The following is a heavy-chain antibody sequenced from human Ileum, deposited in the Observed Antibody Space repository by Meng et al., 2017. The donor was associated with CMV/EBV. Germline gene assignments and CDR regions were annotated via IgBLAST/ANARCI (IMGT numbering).Heavy chain of an antibody. Sequence: SETLSLTCTISGGSITNYYWSWIRQPPGKGLEWIGYIYYTRSTNYNPSLKRRVFISLDTSKNQFSLKLSSVTAADTAVYYCARVSAYLITFDPWGQGTLVTVSS. CDR2: IYYTRST. CDR3: ARVSAYLITFDP. V-gene: IGHV4-59*01. CDR1: GGSITNYY. J-gene: IGHJ5*02. D-gene: IGHD2-21*01.